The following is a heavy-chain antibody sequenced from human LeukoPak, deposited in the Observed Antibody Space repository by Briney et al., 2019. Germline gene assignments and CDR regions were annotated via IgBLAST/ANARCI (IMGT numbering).Heavy chain of an antibody. Sequence: GGSLGLSCAASGFTFRNYVIHWVRQAPGKGLEWVAVTSSDLNVKLYADSVKGRFTTSRDNSRSTLYLQTNSLRPEDTAIYYCAREGYYGSGSPPSLYFDYWGQGTLVTVSS. J-gene: IGHJ4*02. CDR1: GFTFRNYV. CDR2: TSSDLNVK. D-gene: IGHD3-10*01. CDR3: AREGYYGSGSPPSLYFDY. V-gene: IGHV3-30-3*01.